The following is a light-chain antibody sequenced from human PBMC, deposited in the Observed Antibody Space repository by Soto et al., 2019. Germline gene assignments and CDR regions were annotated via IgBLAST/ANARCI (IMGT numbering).Light chain of an antibody. V-gene: IGKV1-5*03. Sequence: DIQMTQSPSTLSASVGDRVTITCRASQSISSWLAWYQQKPGKAPKLLIYKASSLESGVPSRFSGSGSWTEFTLPISSLQPDDFATYYCQQYNSYPVSFGQGTKVEIK. CDR1: QSISSW. J-gene: IGKJ1*01. CDR3: QQYNSYPVS. CDR2: KAS.